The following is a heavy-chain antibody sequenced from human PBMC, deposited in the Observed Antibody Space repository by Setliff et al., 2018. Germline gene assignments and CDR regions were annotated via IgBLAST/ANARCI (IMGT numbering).Heavy chain of an antibody. J-gene: IGHJ5*01. Sequence: GGSLRLSCAASGFTFSSYAMHWVRQAPGKGLEWVAVISYDGSNKYYADSVKGRFTISRDNAKNSLYLQMNSLRAEDTAVYYCARSGGSASASWFDSWGQGTLVTVSS. CDR1: GFTFSSYA. CDR2: ISYDGSNK. CDR3: ARSGGSASASWFDS. V-gene: IGHV3-30*04. D-gene: IGHD2-15*01.